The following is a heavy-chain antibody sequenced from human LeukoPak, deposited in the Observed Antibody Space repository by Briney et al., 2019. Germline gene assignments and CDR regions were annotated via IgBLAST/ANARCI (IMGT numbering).Heavy chain of an antibody. J-gene: IGHJ3*02. Sequence: PSETLSLACTVSGGSISSYYWSWIRQPPGKGLEWIGYIYYSGSPNYNPSLNSRVTISLDTSRNQFSLKLSSVTAADTAVYYCARDGAVDILTGYGAFDMWGQGTMVTVSS. CDR2: IYYSGSP. V-gene: IGHV4-59*01. CDR1: GGSISSYY. CDR3: ARDGAVDILTGYGAFDM. D-gene: IGHD3-9*01.